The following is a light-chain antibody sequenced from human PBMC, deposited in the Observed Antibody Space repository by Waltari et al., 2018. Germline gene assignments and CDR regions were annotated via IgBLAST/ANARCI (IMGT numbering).Light chain of an antibody. Sequence: ETVLTQSPGTLSLSPGERAPLSCRASQSVGSSFLAWYQQKPGQPPRRLIYGASSRAIGIPDRFSGSGSGTDFTLTISRLEPEDFAVYFCQQYSSSPFTFGQGTKLEIK. CDR3: QQYSSSPFT. CDR2: GAS. V-gene: IGKV3-20*01. J-gene: IGKJ2*01. CDR1: QSVGSSF.